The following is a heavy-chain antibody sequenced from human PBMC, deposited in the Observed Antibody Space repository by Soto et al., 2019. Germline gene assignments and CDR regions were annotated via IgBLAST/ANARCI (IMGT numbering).Heavy chain of an antibody. Sequence: PGGSLRLSCTASGLPHSNFAMMWVRQAPGKGLECVSGIYGSGRGIEYADSVEGRFTISRDNSKNTVYLQMTDLRADDTAVYYCAKDAVYNDGLWLMDHWGQGTQVTVSS. CDR1: GLPHSNFA. D-gene: IGHD2-21*01. CDR2: IYGSGRGI. J-gene: IGHJ4*02. V-gene: IGHV3-23*05. CDR3: AKDAVYNDGLWLMDH.